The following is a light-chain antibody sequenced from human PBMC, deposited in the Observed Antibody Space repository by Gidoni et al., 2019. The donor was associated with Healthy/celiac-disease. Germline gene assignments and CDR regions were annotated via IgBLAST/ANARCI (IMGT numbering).Light chain of an antibody. CDR3: QQYDNLPRLT. V-gene: IGKV1-33*01. J-gene: IGKJ4*01. Sequence: DLQMTQSPSSLSAPVGDRVTITCQASQDISNYLNWYQQKPGNAPELLLYDASNLETGVPSRFSGSGSGTDFTFTISSLQPEDIATYFCQQYDNLPRLTFGGGTKVEIK. CDR2: DAS. CDR1: QDISNY.